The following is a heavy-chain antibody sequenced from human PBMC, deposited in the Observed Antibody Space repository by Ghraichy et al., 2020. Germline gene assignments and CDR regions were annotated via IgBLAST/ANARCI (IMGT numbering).Heavy chain of an antibody. CDR1: GGSISSSSYY. J-gene: IGHJ4*02. V-gene: IGHV4-39*01. CDR3: WRHSWGSTINGFDY. D-gene: IGHD5-24*01. Sequence: SETLSLTCTVSGGSISSSSYYWGWIRPPPGKGLEWIGSIYYSGSTYYNPSLKSRVTISVDTSKNQFSLQLSSVTAADTAVYYCWRHSWGSTINGFDYWGQGTLVTVSS. CDR2: IYYSGST.